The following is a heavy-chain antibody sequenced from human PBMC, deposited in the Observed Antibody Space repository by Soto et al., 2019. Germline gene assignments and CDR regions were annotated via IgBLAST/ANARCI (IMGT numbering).Heavy chain of an antibody. CDR3: ARGPSSGYFDY. CDR1: GFTFSKYV. Sequence: EVQLVESGGGLVQPGGSLRLSCAASGFTFSKYVMHWVRQAPGKGLEYVSAISSNGGSTYYANSMKGRLTMSRDNSKNTLYLQMGSLRAEDMAVYYCARGPSSGYFDYWGQGTLVTVSS. D-gene: IGHD3-22*01. J-gene: IGHJ4*02. V-gene: IGHV3-64*01. CDR2: ISSNGGST.